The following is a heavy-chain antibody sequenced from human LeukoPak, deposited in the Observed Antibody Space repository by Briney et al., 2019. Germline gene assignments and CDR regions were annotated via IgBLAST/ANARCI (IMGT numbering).Heavy chain of an antibody. Sequence: GGSLRLSCAASGFTFSSYAISWVRQAPGQGLEWMGGIIPIFGTANYAQKFQGRVTITADESTSTAYMELSSLRSEDTAVYYCARGYSSSWYPRWDFDYWGQGTLVTVSS. V-gene: IGHV1-69*01. CDR1: GFTFSSYA. CDR2: IIPIFGTA. D-gene: IGHD6-13*01. CDR3: ARGYSSSWYPRWDFDY. J-gene: IGHJ4*02.